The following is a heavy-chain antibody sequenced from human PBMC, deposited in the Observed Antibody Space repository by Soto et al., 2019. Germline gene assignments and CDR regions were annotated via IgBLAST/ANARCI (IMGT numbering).Heavy chain of an antibody. CDR2: ISGSGGST. CDR3: AKVRQDYDSSGYSRNYFDY. V-gene: IGHV3-23*01. Sequence: GGSLRLSRAASGFTFSSYAMSWVRQAPGKGLEWVSAISGSGGSTYYADSVKGRFTISRDNSKNTLYLQMNSLRAEDTAVYYCAKVRQDYDSSGYSRNYFDYWGQGTLVTVS. J-gene: IGHJ4*02. D-gene: IGHD3-22*01. CDR1: GFTFSSYA.